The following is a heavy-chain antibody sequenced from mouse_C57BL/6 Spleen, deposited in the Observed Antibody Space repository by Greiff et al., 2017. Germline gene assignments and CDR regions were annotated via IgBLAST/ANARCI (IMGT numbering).Heavy chain of an antibody. CDR3: ARERSNDY. V-gene: IGHV5-4*01. Sequence: EVQGVESGGGLVKPGGSLKLSCAASGFTFSSYAMSWVRQTPEKRLEWVATISDGGSYTYYPDNVKGRFTISRDNAKNNLYLQMSHLKSEDTAMYYCARERSNDYWGQGTTLTVSS. J-gene: IGHJ2*01. CDR1: GFTFSSYA. CDR2: ISDGGSYT. D-gene: IGHD2-5*01.